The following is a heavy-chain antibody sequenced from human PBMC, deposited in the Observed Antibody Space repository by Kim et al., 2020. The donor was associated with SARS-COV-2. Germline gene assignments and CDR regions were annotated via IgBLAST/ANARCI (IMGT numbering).Heavy chain of an antibody. CDR3: ARLFVVVTESGGAFDI. J-gene: IGHJ3*02. D-gene: IGHD2-21*01. V-gene: IGHV4-59*08. Sequence: SLTSRVTIAVDTSKNRFSLKLSSGTAADTAVYYCARLFVVVTESGGAFDIWGQGTMVTVSS.